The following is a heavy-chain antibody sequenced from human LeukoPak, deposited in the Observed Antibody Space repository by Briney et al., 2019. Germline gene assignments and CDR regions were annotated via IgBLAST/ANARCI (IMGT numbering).Heavy chain of an antibody. Sequence: GGSLRLSCAASGFTFSDYYMTWIRQAPGKGLEWLSYISTGSTYTNYANSVKGRFTISRDNAKNSLYLQPNSLRAEDTAVYYCARQVGVDDAFDIWGQGTMVTISS. J-gene: IGHJ3*02. V-gene: IGHV3-11*03. CDR3: ARQVGVDDAFDI. CDR1: GFTFSDYY. D-gene: IGHD1-26*01. CDR2: ISTGSTYT.